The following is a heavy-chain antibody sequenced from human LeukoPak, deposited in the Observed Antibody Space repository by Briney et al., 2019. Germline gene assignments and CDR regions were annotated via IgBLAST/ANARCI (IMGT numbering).Heavy chain of an antibody. CDR3: ARNARGGSYYYYMDV. Sequence: HGESLKISCKGSGYSFTSYWIGWVRQMPGKGLEWMGIIYPGDSDTRYSPSFQGQVTISADKSISTAYLQWSSLKASDTAMYYCARNARGGSYYYYMDVWGKGTTVTVSS. D-gene: IGHD1-26*01. CDR2: IYPGDSDT. J-gene: IGHJ6*03. V-gene: IGHV5-51*01. CDR1: GYSFTSYW.